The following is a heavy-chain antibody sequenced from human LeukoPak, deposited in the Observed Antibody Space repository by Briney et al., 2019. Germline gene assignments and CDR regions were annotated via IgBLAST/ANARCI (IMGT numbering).Heavy chain of an antibody. CDR2: INSDGSST. V-gene: IGHV3-74*01. CDR1: GFTFSSSW. J-gene: IGHJ4*02. D-gene: IGHD3-9*01. Sequence: GGSLRLSCAASGFTFSSSWMHWVRQAPGEGLVWVSRINSDGSSTNYADSVKGRFTISRDNAKNTLYLQMNSLRAEDTAVYYCARGYYDILTGDSLNFDYWGQGTLVTVSS. CDR3: ARGYYDILTGDSLNFDY.